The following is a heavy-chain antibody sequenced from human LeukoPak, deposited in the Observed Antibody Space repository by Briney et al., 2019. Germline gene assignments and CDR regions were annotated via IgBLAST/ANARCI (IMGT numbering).Heavy chain of an antibody. CDR1: GGSFSGYY. Sequence: SETLSLTCAVYGGSFSGYYWSWIRQPPGKGLEWIGEINHSGSTNYNPSLKSRVTISVDTSKNQFSLKLSSVTAADTAVYYCARTRGSGYATRRYFDYWGQGTLVTVSP. CDR3: ARTRGSGYATRRYFDY. V-gene: IGHV4-34*01. D-gene: IGHD5-12*01. CDR2: INHSGST. J-gene: IGHJ4*02.